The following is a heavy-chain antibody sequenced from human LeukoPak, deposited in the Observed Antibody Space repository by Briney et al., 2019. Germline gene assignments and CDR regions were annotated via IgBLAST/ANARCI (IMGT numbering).Heavy chain of an antibody. CDR2: INTNSGGT. V-gene: IGHV1-2*02. J-gene: IGHJ3*01. CDR1: GNTFTDYY. D-gene: IGHD3-10*01. CDR3: ARGYPNYYGP. Sequence: ASVKVSCKASGNTFTDYYLHCVRQAPGQGLEWMGWINTNSGGTRYAQKFQGRVTMTRDTSISTAYLELSGLTSDDTAVYYCARGYPNYYGPWGQGTTVTVSS.